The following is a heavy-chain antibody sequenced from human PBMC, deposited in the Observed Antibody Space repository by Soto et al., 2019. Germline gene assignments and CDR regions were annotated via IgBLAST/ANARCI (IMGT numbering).Heavy chain of an antibody. V-gene: IGHV3-11*01. Sequence: GGSLRLSCAASGFTFSDYYMSWIRQAPGKGLEWVSYISSSGSTIYYADSVKGRFTISRDNAKNSLYLQMNSLGAEDTAVYYCARALAARHRTGSIDYWGQGTLVTVSS. J-gene: IGHJ4*02. CDR1: GFTFSDYY. D-gene: IGHD6-6*01. CDR3: ARALAARHRTGSIDY. CDR2: ISSSGSTI.